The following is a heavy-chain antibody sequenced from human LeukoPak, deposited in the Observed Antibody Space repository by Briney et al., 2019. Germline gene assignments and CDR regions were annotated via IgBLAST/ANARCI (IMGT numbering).Heavy chain of an antibody. D-gene: IGHD3-16*01. CDR1: GLTFSSYA. CDR2: ISGSGGST. CDR3: AKGAEIDL. V-gene: IGHV3-23*01. J-gene: IGHJ5*02. Sequence: GGSLRLSCAASGLTFSSYAMSWVRQAPGKGLAWVSGISGSGGSTFYADSVKGRFAISRDNSKNTLYLQMNSLRAEDTAVYYCAKGAEIDLWGQGTLVTVSS.